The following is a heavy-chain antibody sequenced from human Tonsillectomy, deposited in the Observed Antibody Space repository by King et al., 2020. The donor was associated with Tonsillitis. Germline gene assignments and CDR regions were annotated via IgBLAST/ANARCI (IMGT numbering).Heavy chain of an antibody. D-gene: IGHD2-2*01. CDR3: AKGAPRDIVVRPFVIEDYYGMYV. CDR1: GFTFDDFA. Sequence: VQLVESGGGLVQPGRSLRLSCAASGFTFDDFAMHWVRQAPGKGLEWVAGISWNSGKIDYADSVKGRFTISRDNAKNSLYLQMNSLRAEDTALYYCAKGAPRDIVVRPFVIEDYYGMYVWGQGTTVTVSS. CDR2: ISWNSGKI. J-gene: IGHJ6*02. V-gene: IGHV3-9*01.